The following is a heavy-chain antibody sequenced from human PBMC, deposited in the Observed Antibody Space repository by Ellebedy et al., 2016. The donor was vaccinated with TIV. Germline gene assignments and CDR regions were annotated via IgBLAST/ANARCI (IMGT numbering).Heavy chain of an antibody. Sequence: GGSLRLXCEASGFTFRDFAMNWVRQAPGKGLEWVSGISAGGVSTGYADSVKGRFAISRDNSKSTLYLQMNGLRAEDSAVYYCAKDRGSGTYVNWFKPWGQGTLVTVSS. CDR1: GFTFRDFA. V-gene: IGHV3-23*01. CDR2: ISAGGVST. CDR3: AKDRGSGTYVNWFKP. D-gene: IGHD3-16*01. J-gene: IGHJ5*02.